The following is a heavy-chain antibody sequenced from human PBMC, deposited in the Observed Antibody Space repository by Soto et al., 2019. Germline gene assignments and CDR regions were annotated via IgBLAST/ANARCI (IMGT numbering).Heavy chain of an antibody. D-gene: IGHD3-3*01. Sequence: SETLSLTCAVYGGSFSGYYWSWIRQPPGKGLEWIGEINHSGSTNYNPSLKSRVTISVDTSKNQFSLKLSSVTAADTAVYYCARVPDTIVWGQGTLVTVSS. CDR3: ARVPDTIV. J-gene: IGHJ4*02. V-gene: IGHV4-34*01. CDR1: GGSFSGYY. CDR2: INHSGST.